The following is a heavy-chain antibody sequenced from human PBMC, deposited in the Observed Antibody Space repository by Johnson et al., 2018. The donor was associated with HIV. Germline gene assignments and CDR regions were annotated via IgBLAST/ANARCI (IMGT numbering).Heavy chain of an antibody. J-gene: IGHJ3*02. V-gene: IGHV3-30*02. CDR3: AKAYCPGCDGFDI. CDR2: IQYDGTNK. CDR1: GFTFSSYG. D-gene: IGHD2-15*01. Sequence: QVQLVESGGGLVQPGGSLRLSCAASGFTFSSYGMHWVRQVPGNGLEWVTFIQYDGTNKYYADSVKGRFTISRDNSKNTLYLQMYSLRAEDTAVYYCAKAYCPGCDGFDIWGQGTMVTVSS.